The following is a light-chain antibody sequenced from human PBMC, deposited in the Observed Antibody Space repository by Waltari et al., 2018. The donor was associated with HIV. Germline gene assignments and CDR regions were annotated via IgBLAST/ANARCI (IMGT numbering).Light chain of an antibody. Sequence: SSELTQDPAVSVALGQTVRITCQGDSLRRYYASWYQQKPGQAPLLVIYAKNNRPSGIPDRVSGYSSGTTAAVTITGAQAEYEADFYCNSRDFSSSHRGVFGGGTNLTVL. J-gene: IGLJ3*02. CDR2: AKN. CDR1: SLRRYY. CDR3: NSRDFSSSHRGV. V-gene: IGLV3-19*01.